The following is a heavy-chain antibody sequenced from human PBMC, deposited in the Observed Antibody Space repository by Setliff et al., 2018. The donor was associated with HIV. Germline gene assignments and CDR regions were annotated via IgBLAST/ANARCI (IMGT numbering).Heavy chain of an antibody. V-gene: IGHV4-59*08. J-gene: IGHJ4*02. CDR3: ARVETTVTSRLDY. CDR1: GGSISSHY. CDR2: IYYSGST. D-gene: IGHD4-17*01. Sequence: SETLSLTCTVSGGSISSHYWSWIRQPPGKGLEWIGSIYYSGSTNYNPSLKSRVTISVDTSKNQFSLRLTSVTAADTAVYFCARVETTVTSRLDYWGQGTLVTVSS.